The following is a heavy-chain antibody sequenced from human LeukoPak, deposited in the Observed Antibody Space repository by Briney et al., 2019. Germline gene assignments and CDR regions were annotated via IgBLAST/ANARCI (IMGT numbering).Heavy chain of an antibody. J-gene: IGHJ4*02. CDR2: ISSSGSTI. CDR1: GFTFSDYY. Sequence: GGSLRLSCAASGFTFSDYYMSWIRQAPGKGLEWVSYISSSGSTICYADSVKGRFTISRDNAKNSLYLQMNSLRAEDTAVYYCSVMHRYYDGSGYWVQWGQGTLVTVSS. V-gene: IGHV3-11*01. CDR3: SVMHRYYDGSGYWVQ. D-gene: IGHD3-22*01.